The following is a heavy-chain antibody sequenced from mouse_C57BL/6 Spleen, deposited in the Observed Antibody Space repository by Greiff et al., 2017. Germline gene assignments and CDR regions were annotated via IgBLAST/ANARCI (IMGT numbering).Heavy chain of an antibody. J-gene: IGHJ4*01. Sequence: QVQLQQPGAELVKPGASVKMSCTASGYTFTSYWITWVKQRPGQGLEWIGDIYPGSGSTNYNEKFKSKATLTVDTSSSTAYMQLSSQTSEDSAVYYCARCEYYYAMDYWGQGTSVTVSS. V-gene: IGHV1-55*01. CDR2: IYPGSGST. CDR1: GYTFTSYW. CDR3: ARCEYYYAMDY.